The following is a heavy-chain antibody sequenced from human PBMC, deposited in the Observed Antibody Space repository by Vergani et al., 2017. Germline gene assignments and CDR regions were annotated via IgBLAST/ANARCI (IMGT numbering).Heavy chain of an antibody. CDR3: ARGNRYCSRTSCYFYYYGMDV. CDR1: GGTFSSYA. CDR2: IIPIFGTA. D-gene: IGHD2-2*01. V-gene: IGHV1-69*12. J-gene: IGHJ6*02. Sequence: QVQLVQSGAEVKKPGSSVKVSCKASGGTFSSYAISWVRQAPGQGLEWMGGIIPIFGTANYAQKFQGRVTITADESTSTAYMELSSLRSEDTAVYYCARGNRYCSRTSCYFYYYGMDVWGQGTTVTVSS.